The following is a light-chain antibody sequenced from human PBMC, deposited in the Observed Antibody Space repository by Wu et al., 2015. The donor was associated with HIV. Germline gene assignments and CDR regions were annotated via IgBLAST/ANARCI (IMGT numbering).Light chain of an antibody. V-gene: IGKV1-27*01. CDR1: QGISNF. J-gene: IGKJ1*01. CDR3: QQSHSIPRT. Sequence: DIQMTQSPSSLSASVGDRVTITCRASQGISNFLAWYQQKPGKAPQLLIYSSSYLQSGVASRFSASGSDTEFTLTITSLQVEDVATYFCQQSHSIPRTFGQGTKVEI. CDR2: SSS.